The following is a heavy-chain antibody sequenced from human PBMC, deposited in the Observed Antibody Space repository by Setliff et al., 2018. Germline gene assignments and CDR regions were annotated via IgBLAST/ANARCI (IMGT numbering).Heavy chain of an antibody. D-gene: IGHD5-18*01. CDR3: ASSRAWIPVLDY. J-gene: IGHJ4*02. CDR1: GFSVSSSY. Sequence: GSLRLSCAASGFSVSSSYMNWVRQAPGKGLEWVSLIYSSANNYIVYADSVKGRFTISRDNAKSSLYLQMNSLSAEDTAIYYCASSRAWIPVLDYCGQGTLVTVSS. V-gene: IGHV3-21*01. CDR2: IYSSANNYI.